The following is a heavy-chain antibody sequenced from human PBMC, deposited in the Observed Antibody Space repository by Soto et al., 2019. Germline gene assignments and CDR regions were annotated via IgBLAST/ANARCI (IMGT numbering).Heavy chain of an antibody. CDR2: INIRSTDR. J-gene: IGHJ4*02. V-gene: IGHV3-11*05. Sequence: GGSLRLSCAASGFTFSDYYMSWIRQAPGKGLEWVSYINIRSTDRQYAASVKGRFTVSRDNAKNSLYLQMNSLRAEDTAIYYCARAIRGYSAYGGYFGQGTLVT. D-gene: IGHD5-12*01. CDR3: ARAIRGYSAYGGY. CDR1: GFTFSDYY.